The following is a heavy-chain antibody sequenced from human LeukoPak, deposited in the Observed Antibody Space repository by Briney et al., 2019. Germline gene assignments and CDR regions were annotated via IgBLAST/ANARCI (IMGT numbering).Heavy chain of an antibody. CDR3: ATRLLPYWYYGDYDPLDY. CDR2: ISSSSSYI. D-gene: IGHD4-17*01. J-gene: IGHJ4*02. Sequence: GGSLRLSCAASGFTFSSYSMNWVRQAPGKGLEWVSSISSSSSYIYYADSVKGRFTISRDNAKNSLYLQMNSLRAEDTAVYYCATRLLPYWYYGDYDPLDYWGQGTLVTVSS. V-gene: IGHV3-21*01. CDR1: GFTFSSYS.